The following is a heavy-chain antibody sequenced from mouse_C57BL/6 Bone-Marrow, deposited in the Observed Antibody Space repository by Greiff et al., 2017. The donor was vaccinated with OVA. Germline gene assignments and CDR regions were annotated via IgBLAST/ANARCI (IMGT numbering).Heavy chain of an antibody. CDR3: ERERMGLPAWFAY. Sequence: QVQLKQPGAELVKPGASVKLSCKASGYTFTSYWMQWVKQRPGQGLEWIGEIDPSDSYTNYNQKFKGKATLTVDTSSSTAYMQLSSLTSEDSAVYYGERERMGLPAWFAYWGQGTLVTVSA. CDR2: IDPSDSYT. CDR1: GYTFTSYW. V-gene: IGHV1-50*01. J-gene: IGHJ3*01. D-gene: IGHD2-4*01.